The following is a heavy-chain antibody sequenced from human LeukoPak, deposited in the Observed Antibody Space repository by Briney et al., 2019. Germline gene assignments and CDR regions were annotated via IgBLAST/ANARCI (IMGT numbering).Heavy chain of an antibody. Sequence: GGSLRLSCAASGFTFSDYYMSWIRQAPGKGLEWVSYISSSSSSYTNYADSVKGRFTISRDNAKNSLYLQMNSLRAKDTAVYYCAIPYDSSGYYSDAFDIWGQGTMVTVSS. D-gene: IGHD3-22*01. V-gene: IGHV3-11*03. CDR2: ISSSSSSYT. CDR1: GFTFSDYY. J-gene: IGHJ3*02. CDR3: AIPYDSSGYYSDAFDI.